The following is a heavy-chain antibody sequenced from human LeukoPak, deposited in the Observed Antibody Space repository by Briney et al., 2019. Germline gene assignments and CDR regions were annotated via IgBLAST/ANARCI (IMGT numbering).Heavy chain of an antibody. Sequence: ASVKLSCKASGYPFTNFYIYWGRQAPGHGLEWMGIINPRGGDANYSQKSQDRLPMTRDTSTNTVYMELSGLRSDDTAVYFCARDATQDRLPTDYWGQGTLVTVSS. CDR3: ARDATQDRLPTDY. CDR2: INPRGGDA. J-gene: IGHJ4*02. V-gene: IGHV1-46*04. CDR1: GYPFTNFY. D-gene: IGHD2-15*01.